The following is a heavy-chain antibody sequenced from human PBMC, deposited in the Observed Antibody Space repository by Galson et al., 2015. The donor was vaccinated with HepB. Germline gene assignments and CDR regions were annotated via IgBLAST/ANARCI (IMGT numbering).Heavy chain of an antibody. J-gene: IGHJ4*02. CDR2: ISSSSSYT. V-gene: IGHV3-11*06. CDR3: ARVRYYYDSSCLDY. D-gene: IGHD3-22*01. CDR1: GFTFSDYY. Sequence: SLRLSCAASGFTFSDYYVSWIRQAPGKGLEWVSYISSSSSYTNYADSVKGRFTISRDNAKNSLYLQMNSLRAEDTAVYYCARVRYYYDSSCLDYWGQGTLVTVSS.